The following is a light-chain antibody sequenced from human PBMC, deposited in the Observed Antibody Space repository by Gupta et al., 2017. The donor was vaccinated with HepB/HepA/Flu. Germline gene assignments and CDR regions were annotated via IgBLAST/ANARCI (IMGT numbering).Light chain of an antibody. CDR1: QSIATY. J-gene: IGKJ1*01. CDR3: QQSYRTPQT. CDR2: AAS. V-gene: IGKV1-39*01. Sequence: DIQMTQSPSSLSASVGDRVTITCRASQSIATYLNWYQQKPGKAPKLLIYAASSLQSGVPSRFSGSGSGTDFTLTISSIKPEDFATYYCQQSYRTPQTFGQGTKVEIK.